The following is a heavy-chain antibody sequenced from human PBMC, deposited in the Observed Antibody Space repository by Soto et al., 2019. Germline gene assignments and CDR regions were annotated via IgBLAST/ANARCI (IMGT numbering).Heavy chain of an antibody. J-gene: IGHJ4*02. D-gene: IGHD6-19*01. CDR2: ISGGGGNS. CDR1: GFNFGDYT. CDR3: AKETFGVGWTLDF. V-gene: IGHV3-23*01. Sequence: QLLESGGGLVQPGGSRRLSCAASGFNFGDYTMTWVRQAPGKGLVWISTISGGGGNSYYADVVKGRFTITRDNSKNTLCLQMNSLKGEDTALYFCAKETFGVGWTLDFWGQGTLVTVSS.